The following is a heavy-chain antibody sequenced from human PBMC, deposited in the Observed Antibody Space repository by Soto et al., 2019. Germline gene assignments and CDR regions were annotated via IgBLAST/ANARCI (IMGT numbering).Heavy chain of an antibody. CDR2: INPNSGGT. J-gene: IGHJ5*02. V-gene: IGHV1-2*04. Sequence: GASVKVSCKASGYTFTGYYMHWVRQAPGQGLEWMGWINPNSGGTNYAQKFQGWVTMTRDTSISTAYMELSRLRSDDTAVYYCARALGYISIVGDSHNLFDPWGQGTLVTVSS. CDR1: GYTFTGYY. D-gene: IGHD6-13*01. CDR3: ARALGYISIVGDSHNLFDP.